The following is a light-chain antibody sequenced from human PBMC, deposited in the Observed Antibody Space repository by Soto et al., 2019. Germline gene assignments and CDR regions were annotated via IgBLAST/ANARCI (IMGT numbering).Light chain of an antibody. J-gene: IGLJ1*01. CDR3: SSYTSSSTLLYV. Sequence: QSALTQPASVSGSPGQSITISCTGTSSDVGGYNYVSWYQQHPGKAPKLMIYEVSNRPSGVSHRFSGSKSGNTASLTISGRHAEDEAAYYCSSYTSSSTLLYVFGTGTKLTVL. V-gene: IGLV2-14*01. CDR2: EVS. CDR1: SSDVGGYNY.